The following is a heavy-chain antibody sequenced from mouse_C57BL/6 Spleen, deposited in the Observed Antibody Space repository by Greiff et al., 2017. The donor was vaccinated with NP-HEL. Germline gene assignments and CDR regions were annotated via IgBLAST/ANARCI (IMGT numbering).Heavy chain of an antibody. CDR2: ISDGGSYT. CDR1: GFTFSSYA. V-gene: IGHV5-4*01. CDR3: ARLGFDY. J-gene: IGHJ2*01. D-gene: IGHD4-1*01. Sequence: EVQLVESGGGLVKPGGSLKLSCAASGFTFSSYAMSWVRQTPEKRLEWVATISDGGSYTYYPDNVKGRFTISRDNAKNNLYLQMSHLKSEDTAMYYCARLGFDYWGQGTTLTVSS.